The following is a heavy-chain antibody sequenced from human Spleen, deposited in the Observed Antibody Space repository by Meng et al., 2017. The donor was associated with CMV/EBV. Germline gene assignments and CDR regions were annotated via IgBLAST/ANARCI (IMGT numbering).Heavy chain of an antibody. CDR2: INPNNGGT. CDR3: ARAPPPRFHYGRDSAVH. D-gene: IGHD4-23*01. V-gene: IGHV1-2*07. CDR1: GYTFTDYH. Sequence: ASVKVSCKASGYTFTDYHMHWVRQAPGQGLEWMGWINPNNGGTNYAHKFQGRVTMTRDTSITTAYMDLSRLRSDDTAVYYCARAPPPRFHYGRDSAVHWGQGTLVTVSS. J-gene: IGHJ4*02.